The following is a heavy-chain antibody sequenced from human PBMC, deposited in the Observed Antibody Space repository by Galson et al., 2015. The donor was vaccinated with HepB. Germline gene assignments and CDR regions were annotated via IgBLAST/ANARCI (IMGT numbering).Heavy chain of an antibody. Sequence: CAISGDSVSSNSVAWSWIRQSPSRGLEWLGTTYFRSKWYLDYSVSMKSRIIITPDTSKNQFSLQLSFVTPEDTAVYYCVRGQSRTYNIWGQGTMVTVSS. V-gene: IGHV6-1*01. CDR2: TYFRSKWYL. CDR1: GDSVSSNSVA. CDR3: VRGQSRTYNI. D-gene: IGHD3-16*01. J-gene: IGHJ3*02.